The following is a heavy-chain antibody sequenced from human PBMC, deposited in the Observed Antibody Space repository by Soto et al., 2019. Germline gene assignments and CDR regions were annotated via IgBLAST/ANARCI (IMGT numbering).Heavy chain of an antibody. J-gene: IGHJ4*02. CDR2: IIPIFGTA. CDR3: ARGRRFGLGGTNTSKDDY. V-gene: IGHV1-69*12. Sequence: QVQLVQSGAEVKKPGSSVKVSCKASGGTFSSYAISWVRQAPGQGLEWMGGIIPIFGTANYAQKFQGRVTITEDDTTSTADMELSSRRSEDTAVYYCARGRRFGLGGTNTSKDDYWGQGTLVTVSS. D-gene: IGHD3-16*01. CDR1: GGTFSSYA.